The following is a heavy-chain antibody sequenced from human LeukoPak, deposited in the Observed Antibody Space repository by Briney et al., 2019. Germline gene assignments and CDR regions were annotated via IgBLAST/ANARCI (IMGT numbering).Heavy chain of an antibody. D-gene: IGHD3-22*01. V-gene: IGHV3-30-3*01. CDR2: ISYDGSNK. CDR1: GFTFSSYA. J-gene: IGHJ4*02. CDR3: ARGGDYYDDEWDFDY. Sequence: GGSLRLSCAASGFTFSSYAMHWVRQAPGKGLEWVAVISYDGSNKYYADSVKGRSTISRDNSKNTLYLQMNSLRAEDTAVYYCARGGDYYDDEWDFDYWGQGTLVTVSS.